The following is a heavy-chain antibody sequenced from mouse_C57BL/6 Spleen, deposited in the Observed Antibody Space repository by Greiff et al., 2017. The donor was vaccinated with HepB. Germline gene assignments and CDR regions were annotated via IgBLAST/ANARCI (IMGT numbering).Heavy chain of an antibody. CDR3: ARDYYLNY. Sequence: EVKLMESGGGLVKPGGSLKLSCAASGFTFSSYAMSWVRQTPEKRLEWVATISDGGSYTYYPDNVKGRFTISRDNAKNNLYLQMSHLKSEDTAMYYCARDYYLNYWGQGTTLTVSS. CDR2: ISDGGSYT. D-gene: IGHD2-1*01. J-gene: IGHJ2*01. CDR1: GFTFSSYA. V-gene: IGHV5-4*01.